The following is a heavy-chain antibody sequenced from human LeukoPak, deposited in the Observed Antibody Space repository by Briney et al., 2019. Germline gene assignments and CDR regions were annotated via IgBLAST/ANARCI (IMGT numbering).Heavy chain of an antibody. CDR3: AREEMATIWSSNRNAFDI. D-gene: IGHD5-24*01. CDR2: ISYDGSNK. CDR1: GFTFSSYA. V-gene: IGHV3-30-3*01. J-gene: IGHJ3*02. Sequence: GRSLRLSCAASGFTFSSYAMHWVRQAPGKGLEWVAVISYDGSNKYYADSVKGRFTISRDNSKNTLYLQMNSLRAEDTAVYYCAREEMATIWSSNRNAFDIWGQGTVVTVSS.